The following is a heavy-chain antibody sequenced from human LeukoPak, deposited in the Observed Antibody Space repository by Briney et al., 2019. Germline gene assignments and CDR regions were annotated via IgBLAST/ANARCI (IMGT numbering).Heavy chain of an antibody. V-gene: IGHV1-2*02. CDR1: GYTFTGYY. D-gene: IGHD2-2*01. CDR2: INPNSGDT. CDR3: ARTLRKYQLLWDY. Sequence: GASVKVSCKASGYTFTGYYMHWVRQAPGQGLEWMGWINPNSGDTNNAQKFQGRVTMTRDTSISTAYMEMSRLRSDDTAVYYCARTLRKYQLLWDYWGQGTLVTVSS. J-gene: IGHJ4*02.